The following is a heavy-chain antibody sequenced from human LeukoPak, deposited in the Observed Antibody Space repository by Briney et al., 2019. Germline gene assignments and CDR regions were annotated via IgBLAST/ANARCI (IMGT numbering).Heavy chain of an antibody. CDR1: GFTFSSYW. J-gene: IGHJ3*02. Sequence: GGPLRLSCAASGFTFSSYWMSWVRQAPGKGLEWVANIKQDGSERYYVDSVKGRFTISRDNAKNSLYLQMNSLRAEDTAVYYCARGSQWELRPDAFDIWGQGTMVTVSS. CDR2: IKQDGSER. D-gene: IGHD1-26*01. V-gene: IGHV3-7*01. CDR3: ARGSQWELRPDAFDI.